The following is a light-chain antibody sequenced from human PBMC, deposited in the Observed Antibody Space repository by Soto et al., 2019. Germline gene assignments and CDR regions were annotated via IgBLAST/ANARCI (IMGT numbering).Light chain of an antibody. Sequence: DIQMTQAPSTLSASVGDRVTITCRASQNINAWLAWYQQKPGKAPKLLIYDVSTLHSGVPSRFSGSASGTEFTLTISNLESDDFVTYYCQQYHRYSTFGQGTRVDIK. CDR3: QQYHRYST. CDR1: QNINAW. V-gene: IGKV1-5*01. J-gene: IGKJ1*01. CDR2: DVS.